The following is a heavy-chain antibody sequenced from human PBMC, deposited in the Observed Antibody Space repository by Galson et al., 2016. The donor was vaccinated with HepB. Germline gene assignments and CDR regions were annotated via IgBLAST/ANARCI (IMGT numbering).Heavy chain of an antibody. CDR2: IGTAGDT. D-gene: IGHD2-8*02. CDR3: ARGGLGYCTGGGCTPFDP. V-gene: IGHV3-13*01. J-gene: IGHJ5*02. CDR1: GFPFSSYD. Sequence: LRLSCAASGFPFSSYDMHWVRQSTGKGLEWVSGIGTAGDTFYAGSVKGRFNISRENAENSLYLQMNSLRVGDTAVYYCARGGLGYCTGGGCTPFDPWGQGTVVTVSS.